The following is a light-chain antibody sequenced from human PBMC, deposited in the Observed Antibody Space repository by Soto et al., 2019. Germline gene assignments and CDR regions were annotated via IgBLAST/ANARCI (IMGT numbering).Light chain of an antibody. V-gene: IGLV1-44*01. Sequence: QAVVTQTPSTSGTPGQRVTISCSGSSSNIGSNSVNWYQQLQGTAPKLVIYSNNQRPSGVPDRFSGSKSGTSASLAISGLRSEDEADYYCASWDDNLSGYVFGTGTKLTVL. CDR2: SNN. J-gene: IGLJ1*01. CDR1: SSNIGSNS. CDR3: ASWDDNLSGYV.